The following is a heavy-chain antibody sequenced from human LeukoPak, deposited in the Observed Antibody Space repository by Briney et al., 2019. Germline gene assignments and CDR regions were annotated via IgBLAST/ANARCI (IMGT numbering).Heavy chain of an antibody. CDR3: ATEPSRSYSFDHLDF. J-gene: IGHJ4*02. D-gene: IGHD5-12*01. Sequence: SVKVSRKTSGGTFNNYAISWVRQAPGQGLEWMGRVVPMFGIRNYPQTFRGRVNITADKATNTVYMELRSLRAEDTAVYYCATEPSRSYSFDHLDFWGLGTPVTVSS. CDR1: GGTFNNYA. V-gene: IGHV1-69*04. CDR2: VVPMFGIR.